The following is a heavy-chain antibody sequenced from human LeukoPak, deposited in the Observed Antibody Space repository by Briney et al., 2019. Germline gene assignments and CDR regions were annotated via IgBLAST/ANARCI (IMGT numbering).Heavy chain of an antibody. V-gene: IGHV3-48*03. D-gene: IGHD2-15*01. CDR3: ARDSCSGGSCYPGY. CDR2: ISSSGSTI. CDR1: GFTFSSYE. J-gene: IGHJ4*02. Sequence: GGSLRLSCAASGFTFSSYEMNWVRQAPGKGLEWVSYISSSGSTIYYADSVKGRFTISRDNAKNSLYLQMKSLRAEDTAVYYCARDSCSGGSCYPGYWGQGTLVTVSS.